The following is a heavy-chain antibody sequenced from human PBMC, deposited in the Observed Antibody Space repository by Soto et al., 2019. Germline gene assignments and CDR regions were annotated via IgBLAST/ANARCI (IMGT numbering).Heavy chain of an antibody. CDR3: AKDLANWYFDL. V-gene: IGHV3-23*04. CDR1: EFTFSTYA. J-gene: IGHJ2*01. CDR2: ISGSGGST. Sequence: VQLVESGGGVVQPGRSLRLSCAASEFTFSTYAMSWVRQSPGKGLEWVSGISGSGGSTNYADSVKGRFAISRDNSKNTLYLQMNSLRAEDTAVYYCAKDLANWYFDLWGRGTLVTVSS.